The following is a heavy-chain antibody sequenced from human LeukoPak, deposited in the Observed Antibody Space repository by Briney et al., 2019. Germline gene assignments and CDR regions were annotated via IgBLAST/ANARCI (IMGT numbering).Heavy chain of an antibody. V-gene: IGHV1-69*13. CDR2: IIPIFGTA. CDR1: GYTFTNYD. D-gene: IGHD5-18*01. J-gene: IGHJ4*02. Sequence: SVKVSCKTSGYTFTNYDINWVRQAPGQGLEWMGGIIPIFGTANYAQKFQGRVTITADESTSTAYMELSSLRSEDTAVYYCARDGLDLDTADTGAPGYWGQGTLVTVSS. CDR3: ARDGLDLDTADTGAPGY.